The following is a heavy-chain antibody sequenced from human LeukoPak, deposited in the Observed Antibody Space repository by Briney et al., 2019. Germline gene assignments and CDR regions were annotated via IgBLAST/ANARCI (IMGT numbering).Heavy chain of an antibody. J-gene: IGHJ4*02. CDR2: ISYDGSNK. CDR3: ASWAHYYGSGSYSDY. D-gene: IGHD3-10*01. Sequence: GGSLRHSCAASGFTFSSYAMHWVRQAPGKGLEWVAVISYDGSNKYYADSVKGRFTISRDNSKNTLYLQMNSLRAEDTAVYYCASWAHYYGSGSYSDYWGQGTLVTVSS. CDR1: GFTFSSYA. V-gene: IGHV3-30*04.